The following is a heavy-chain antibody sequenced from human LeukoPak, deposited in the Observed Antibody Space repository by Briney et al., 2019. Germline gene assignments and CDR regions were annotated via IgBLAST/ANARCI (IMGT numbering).Heavy chain of an antibody. V-gene: IGHV4-38-2*02. CDR3: ARGPGNAAAGTVHYFDY. D-gene: IGHD6-13*01. J-gene: IGHJ4*02. CDR1: GYSISSGYY. Sequence: SETLSLTCTVSGYSISSGYYWGWIRQPPGKGLEWIGSIYHSGSTYYNPSLKSRVTISVDTSKNQFSLKLSSVTAADTAVYYCARGPGNAAAGTVHYFDYWGQGTLVTVSS. CDR2: IYHSGST.